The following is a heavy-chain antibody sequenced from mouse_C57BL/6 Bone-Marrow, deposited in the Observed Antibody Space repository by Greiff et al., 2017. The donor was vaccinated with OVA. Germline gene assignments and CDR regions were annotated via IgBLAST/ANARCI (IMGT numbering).Heavy chain of an antibody. Sequence: QVQLQQSVAELARPGASVKMSCKASGYTFTSYTMHWVKQRPGQGLEWIGYINPGSGYTKYNPKFQDKATLTADTSSSTAYLQLSSLTSEDSAVDYYAREDCNWFAYWGQGTLVTVSA. CDR3: AREDCNWFAY. J-gene: IGHJ3*01. CDR2: INPGSGYT. V-gene: IGHV1-4*01. CDR1: GYTFTSYT.